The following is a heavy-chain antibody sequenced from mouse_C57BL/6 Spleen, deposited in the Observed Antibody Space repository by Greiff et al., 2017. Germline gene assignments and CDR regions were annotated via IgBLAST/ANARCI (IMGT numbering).Heavy chain of an antibody. V-gene: IGHV1-42*01. J-gene: IGHJ4*01. CDR2: INPSTGGT. CDR3: ARYGDYDGSAMDY. CDR1: GYSFTGYY. Sequence: EVQRVESGPELVKPGASVKISCKASGYSFTGYYMNWVKQSPEKSLEWIGEINPSTGGTTYNQKFKAKATLTVDKSSSTAYMQLKSLTSEDSAVYYCARYGDYDGSAMDYWGQGTSVTVSS. D-gene: IGHD2-4*01.